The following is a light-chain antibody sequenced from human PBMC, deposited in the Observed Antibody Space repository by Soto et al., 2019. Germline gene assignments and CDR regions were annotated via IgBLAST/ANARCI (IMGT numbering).Light chain of an antibody. Sequence: DIVLTQSPLSLTVTPGEAASISCTPSESLLHRNGNTLLDSYLQKPGQSPQLLTYLVSRRASGGPDRFTGGGSGTDFTLKISRVEAEDVGVYYSMQGLQPPRTFGQGTKVESK. J-gene: IGKJ1*01. V-gene: IGKV2-28*01. CDR1: ESLLHRNGNTL. CDR3: MQGLQPPRT. CDR2: LVS.